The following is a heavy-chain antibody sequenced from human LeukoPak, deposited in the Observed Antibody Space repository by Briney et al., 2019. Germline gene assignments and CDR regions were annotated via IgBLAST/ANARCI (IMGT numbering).Heavy chain of an antibody. D-gene: IGHD3-10*01. CDR2: ISGSGGST. CDR3: AKDHSDYYGSGSRLLFDY. J-gene: IGHJ4*02. CDR1: GFTFSSYG. V-gene: IGHV3-23*01. Sequence: GGSLRLSCAASGFTFSSYGMSWVRQAPGKGLEWVSAISGSGGSTYYADSVKGRFTISRDNSKNTLYLQMNSLRAEDTAVYYCAKDHSDYYGSGSRLLFDYWGQGTLVTVSS.